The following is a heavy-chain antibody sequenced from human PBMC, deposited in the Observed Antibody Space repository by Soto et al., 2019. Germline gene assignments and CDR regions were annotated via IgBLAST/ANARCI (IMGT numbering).Heavy chain of an antibody. V-gene: IGHV3-23*01. D-gene: IGHD3-10*01. CDR2: ISGDGGNS. J-gene: IGHJ4*02. CDR1: GFTFSNYA. Sequence: GSLRLSCAASGFTFSNYAMSWVRQAPGKGLGWVSTISGDGGNSYYADSVKGRFTISRDNSKNTLYLRVNSLTAADTAVYYCARGYGSGSSISFDYWGQGTLVTVSS. CDR3: ARGYGSGSSISFDY.